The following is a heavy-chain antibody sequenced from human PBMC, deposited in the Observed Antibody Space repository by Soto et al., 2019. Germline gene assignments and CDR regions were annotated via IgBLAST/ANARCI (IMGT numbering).Heavy chain of an antibody. Sequence: PGGSLRLSCAASGFSFGSYALSWVRQAPGKVLEWVSTISGCDGKTFYACSVKGRFSISRATSQSTLYLQMNSLRAEDTAMYYCARWSYLDYWGQGTRVTVSS. CDR1: GFSFGSYA. D-gene: IGHD3-3*01. CDR2: ISGCDGKT. CDR3: ARWSYLDY. V-gene: IGHV3-23*01. J-gene: IGHJ4*02.